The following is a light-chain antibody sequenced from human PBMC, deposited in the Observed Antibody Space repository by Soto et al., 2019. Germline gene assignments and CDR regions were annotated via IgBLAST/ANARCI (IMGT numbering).Light chain of an antibody. CDR1: QDISDY. CDR3: LQDINYPWT. V-gene: IGKV1-27*01. CDR2: AAS. Sequence: DIQMTQSPSSLSASVGDRVTITCRASQDISDYLAWYQQKPGQVPNLLIYAASTLQSGVPSRFRGSGSGTDFTLAISSLQPEDSATYYCLQDINYPWTFGQGTKVDIK. J-gene: IGKJ1*01.